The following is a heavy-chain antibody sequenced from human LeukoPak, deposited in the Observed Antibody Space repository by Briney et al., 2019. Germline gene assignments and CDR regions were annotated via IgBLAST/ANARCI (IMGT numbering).Heavy chain of an antibody. CDR1: GYSISSGYY. J-gene: IGHJ4*02. D-gene: IGHD1-14*01. CDR2: IYHSGST. CDR3: AREGASSGTVGITYDY. V-gene: IGHV4-38-2*02. Sequence: SETLSLTCTVSGYSISSGYYWGWIRQPPGKGLEWIGSIYHSGSTYYNPSLKSRVTISVDTSKDQFSLKLSSVTAADTAVYYCAREGASSGTVGITYDYWGQGTLVTVSS.